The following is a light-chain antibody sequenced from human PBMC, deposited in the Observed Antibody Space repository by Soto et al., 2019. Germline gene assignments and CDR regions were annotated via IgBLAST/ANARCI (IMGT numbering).Light chain of an antibody. V-gene: IGKV3D-20*01. CDR2: DAS. J-gene: IGKJ5*01. CDR3: QQYGSPLIT. CDR1: QSISNRY. Sequence: EIVLTQSPATLSLSPGERATLSCGASQSISNRYLAWYHQKAGLAPRLLIYDASSRATGIPDRFSGSGSGTVFTLTISRLEPEDFAVYYCQQYGSPLITFGQGTRLEIK.